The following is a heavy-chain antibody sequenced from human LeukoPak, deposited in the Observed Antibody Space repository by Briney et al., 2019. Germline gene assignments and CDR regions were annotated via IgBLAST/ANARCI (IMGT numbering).Heavy chain of an antibody. CDR3: AREVYCGGDCYSSN. CDR1: GGSMSSYY. J-gene: IGHJ4*02. CDR2: IYYSGST. D-gene: IGHD2-21*02. V-gene: IGHV4-59*01. Sequence: PSEPLSLTCTLSGGSMSSYYGSWIRQPRGKGLGWIGYIYYSGSTNYNPSLKSRVTISGDTSKNQFSLKLSSLTAADTTVYYCAREVYCGGDCYSSNWGQGTLVTVSS.